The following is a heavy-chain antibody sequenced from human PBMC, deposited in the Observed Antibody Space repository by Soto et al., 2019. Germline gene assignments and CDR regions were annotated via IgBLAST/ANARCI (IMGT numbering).Heavy chain of an antibody. CDR3: ARTLDYYDSSGYYTVWLWH. CDR2: IYWNDDK. D-gene: IGHD3-22*01. Sequence: SGPTLVNPTQILTLTCTFSGFSLSTSGVGVGWIRQPPGKALEWLALIYWNDDKRYSPSLKSRLTITKDTSKNQVVLTMTNMDPVDTATYYCARTLDYYDSSGYYTVWLWHSGQGTLVTVSS. J-gene: IGHJ1*01. V-gene: IGHV2-5*01. CDR1: GFSLSTSGVG.